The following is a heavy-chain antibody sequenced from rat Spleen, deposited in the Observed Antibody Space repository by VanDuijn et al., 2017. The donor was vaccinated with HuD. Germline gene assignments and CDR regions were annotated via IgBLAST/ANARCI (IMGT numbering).Heavy chain of an antibody. Sequence: EVQLVESGGGLVQPGRSLKLSCVASGFTFSNYDMAWVRQAPGKGLEWVASITNTGSSTYYSDSVKDRFTISRDNVKNILFLQMDSLRSEDTATYYCTKSGEALDYWGQGVMVTVSS. D-gene: IGHD1-11*01. CDR2: ITNTGSST. CDR3: TKSGEALDY. J-gene: IGHJ2*01. V-gene: IGHV5-20*01. CDR1: GFTFSNYD.